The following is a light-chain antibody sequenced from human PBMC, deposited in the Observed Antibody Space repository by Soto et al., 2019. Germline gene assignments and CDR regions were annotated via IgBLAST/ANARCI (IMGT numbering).Light chain of an antibody. CDR1: QSLTNNY. CDR3: QQYGTSPPDT. Sequence: EIVLTQSPGPLSLSPGERDTLSCMASQSLTNNYLAWYQQKPGQAPRLLFHGASSRAAGIPDRFSGSGSGTDFTLTISRLEPEDVAVYYCQQYGTSPPDTVGQGTRLEIK. V-gene: IGKV3-20*01. J-gene: IGKJ5*01. CDR2: GAS.